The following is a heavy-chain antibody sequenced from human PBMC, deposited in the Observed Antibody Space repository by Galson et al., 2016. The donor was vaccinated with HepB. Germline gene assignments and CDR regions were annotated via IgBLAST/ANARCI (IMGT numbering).Heavy chain of an antibody. CDR3: VRYSWTYYGMDY. Sequence: SLRLSCAGSGFNFSDFDMTWIRQAPGRGLEWVSYISSYGDYTNHADSVKGRFTISRDNAKNSLFLQMDSLRGDDTAIYYCVRYSWTYYGMDYWGQGALLTVSS. V-gene: IGHV3-11*06. CDR1: GFNFSDFD. D-gene: IGHD1-26*01. CDR2: ISSYGDYT. J-gene: IGHJ4*02.